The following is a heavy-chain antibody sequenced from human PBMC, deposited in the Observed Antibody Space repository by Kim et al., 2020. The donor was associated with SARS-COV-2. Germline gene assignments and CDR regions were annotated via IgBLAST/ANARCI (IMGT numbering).Heavy chain of an antibody. Sequence: YAQKFQGRVTMTRNTSMSTAYMELSSLRSEDTAVYYCARFRQHGDNWFDPWGQGTLVTVSS. D-gene: IGHD4-17*01. V-gene: IGHV1-8*01. J-gene: IGHJ5*02. CDR3: ARFRQHGDNWFDP.